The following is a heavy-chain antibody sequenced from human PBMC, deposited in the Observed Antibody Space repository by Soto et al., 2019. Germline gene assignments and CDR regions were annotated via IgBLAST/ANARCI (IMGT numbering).Heavy chain of an antibody. Sequence: SVTVTSKDSVRTLSSYAISCVRQAPGQGLEWMGGIIPIFGTANYAQKFQGRVTITADESTSTAYMELSSLRSEDTAVYYCARELSFAFDIWGQGTTVTVSS. CDR2: IIPIFGTA. J-gene: IGHJ3*02. V-gene: IGHV1-69*13. CDR3: ARELSFAFDI. CDR1: VRTLSSYA.